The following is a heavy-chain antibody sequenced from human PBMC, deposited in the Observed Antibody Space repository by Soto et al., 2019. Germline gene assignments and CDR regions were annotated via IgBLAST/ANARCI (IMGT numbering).Heavy chain of an antibody. CDR1: GYTFTGYA. D-gene: IGHD5-12*01. J-gene: IGHJ4*02. Sequence: ASVKVSCKASGYTFTGYAMHWVRQAPGQGLEWMGIIKPSGGSTSYPQKFQGRVTMTRDTSTSTVYMELSSLRSDDTAIYYCVRVVAIPGYPDNWGQGTLVTVSS. V-gene: IGHV1-46*01. CDR2: IKPSGGST. CDR3: VRVVAIPGYPDN.